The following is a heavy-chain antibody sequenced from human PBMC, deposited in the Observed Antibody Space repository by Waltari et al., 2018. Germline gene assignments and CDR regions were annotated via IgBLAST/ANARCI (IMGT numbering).Heavy chain of an antibody. CDR1: GFTFSSYG. J-gene: IGHJ4*02. CDR2: ISYDGSNK. Sequence: QVQLVESGGGVVQPGRSLRLSCAASGFTFSSYGMHWVRQAPGKGLEWVAVISYDGSNKYYADSVKGRFTISRDNSKNTLYLQMNSLRAEDTAVYYCVCPGYSSSWTFDYWGQGTLVTISS. CDR3: VCPGYSSSWTFDY. D-gene: IGHD6-13*01. V-gene: IGHV3-30*03.